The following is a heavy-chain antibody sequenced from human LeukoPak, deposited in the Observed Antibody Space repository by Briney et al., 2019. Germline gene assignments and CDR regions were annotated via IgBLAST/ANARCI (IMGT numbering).Heavy chain of an antibody. CDR3: ARSSLAVAGSVFDY. Sequence: ASVKVSCKASGYTFTSYGISWVRQAPGQGLEWMGWISIYNGNTNYAQKLQGRVSMTTDTSTSTAYMELRSLRPDDTAVYYCARSSLAVAGSVFDYWGQGTLVTVS. D-gene: IGHD6-19*01. CDR2: ISIYNGNT. CDR1: GYTFTSYG. V-gene: IGHV1-18*01. J-gene: IGHJ4*02.